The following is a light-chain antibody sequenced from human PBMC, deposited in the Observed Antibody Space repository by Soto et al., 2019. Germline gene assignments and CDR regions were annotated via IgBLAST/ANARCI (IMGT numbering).Light chain of an antibody. J-gene: IGKJ4*01. Sequence: EIVLTQSPATLSLSPGERATLSCRASQSVSSYLAWYQQKPGQAPRLLIYDVSNRATGIPARFSGSGSGTDFTLTISSLEPEEFAVYYCQQRSNWPRTFGGGTKVEIK. CDR1: QSVSSY. CDR3: QQRSNWPRT. V-gene: IGKV3-11*01. CDR2: DVS.